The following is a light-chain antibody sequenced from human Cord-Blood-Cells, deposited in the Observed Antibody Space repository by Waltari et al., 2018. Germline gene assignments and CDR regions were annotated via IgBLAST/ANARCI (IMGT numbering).Light chain of an antibody. CDR1: NLGRKS. CDR2: DDS. CDR3: QVWDSSSDHPV. Sequence: SYVLTPPPSVPVAPGKTARLTCGGNNLGRKSVHWYQQKPGQAPVLVVYDDSDRPSGIPERFSGSNSGNTATLTISRVEAGDEADYYCQVWDSSSDHPVFGGGTKLTVL. J-gene: IGLJ2*01. V-gene: IGLV3-21*03.